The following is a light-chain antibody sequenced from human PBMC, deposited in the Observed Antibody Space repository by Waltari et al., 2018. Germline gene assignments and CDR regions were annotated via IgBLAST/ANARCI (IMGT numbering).Light chain of an antibody. CDR3: QVWDRGGF. V-gene: IGLV3-21*04. J-gene: IGLJ2*01. Sequence: SYVLTQTPSVSAAPGETVRISCGGIDIGGKSVHWYQQKAGRAPKMGISYDSDRPSGIPERFSGSNSGNTAILTISRVEAGDEADYYCQVWDRGGFFGGGTKVTVL. CDR1: DIGGKS. CDR2: YDS.